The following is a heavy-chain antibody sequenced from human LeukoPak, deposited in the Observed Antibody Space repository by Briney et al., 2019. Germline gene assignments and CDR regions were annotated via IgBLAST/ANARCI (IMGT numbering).Heavy chain of an antibody. CDR3: ARRGSYKYYFDY. V-gene: IGHV4-34*01. Sequence: SETLSLTCAVYGGSFSGYYWSWIRQPPGKGLEWIGEINHSGSTNYNPSLKSRVTISVDTSKNRFSLKLSSVTAADTAVYYCARRGSYKYYFDYWGQGTLVTVSS. CDR2: INHSGST. D-gene: IGHD1-26*01. CDR1: GGSFSGYY. J-gene: IGHJ4*02.